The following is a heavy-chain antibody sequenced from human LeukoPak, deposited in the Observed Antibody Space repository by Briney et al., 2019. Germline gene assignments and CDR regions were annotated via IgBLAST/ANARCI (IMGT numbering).Heavy chain of an antibody. J-gene: IGHJ4*02. CDR2: INHSGST. V-gene: IGHV4-34*01. D-gene: IGHD3-3*01. CDR3: ARGSSTYYDFWSGYFRDPTHFDY. Sequence: KPSETLSLTCAVYGGSFSGYYWSWIRQPPGKGLEWIGEINHSGSTNYNPSLKSRVTISVDTSKNQFSLKLSSVTAAGTAVYYCARGSSTYYDFWSGYFRDPTHFDYWGQGTLVTVSS. CDR1: GGSFSGYY.